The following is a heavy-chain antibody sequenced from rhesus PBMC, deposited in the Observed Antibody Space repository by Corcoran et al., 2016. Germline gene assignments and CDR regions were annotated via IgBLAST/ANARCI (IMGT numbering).Heavy chain of an antibody. J-gene: IGHJ4*01. CDR1: GFSLRPSVMC. CDR3: ARSSEYFDY. CDR2: IYWNEDK. V-gene: IGHV2-1*01. Sequence: QVPLKVYGPALVKPTRPLSLTCTFSGFSLRPSVMCVAWIRHPSRKPLEWLANIYWNEDKYYSTPNKSSLTISKDTSKNQVVITMTNMDPVDTATYYCARSSEYFDYWGHGVPVTVSS.